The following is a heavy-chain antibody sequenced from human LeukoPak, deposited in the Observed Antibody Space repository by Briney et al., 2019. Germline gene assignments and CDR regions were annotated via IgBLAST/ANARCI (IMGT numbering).Heavy chain of an antibody. J-gene: IGHJ6*02. CDR1: GGSISSGSYY. CDR2: IYTSGST. Sequence: SETLSLTCTVSGGSISSGSYYWSWIRQPAGKGLEWIGRIYTSGSTNYNPSLKSRVTISVDTSRNQFSLKLSSVTAADTAVYYCARWSQDGMDVWGQGTTVTVSS. CDR3: ARWSQDGMDV. V-gene: IGHV4-61*02.